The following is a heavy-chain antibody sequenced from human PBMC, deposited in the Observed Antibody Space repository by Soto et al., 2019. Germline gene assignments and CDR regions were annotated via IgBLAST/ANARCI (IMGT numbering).Heavy chain of an antibody. CDR1: GFTFSSYS. CDR2: ISSSSSYI. J-gene: IGHJ4*02. V-gene: IGHV3-21*01. Sequence: PGGSLRLSCAASGFTFSSYSMNWVRQAPGKGLEWVSSISSSSSYIYYADSVKGRFTISRDNAKNSLYLQMNSLRAEDTAVYYCARVPTTAENVGYSSSTGNYWGQGTLVTLSS. CDR3: ARVPTTAENVGYSSSTGNY. D-gene: IGHD6-6*01.